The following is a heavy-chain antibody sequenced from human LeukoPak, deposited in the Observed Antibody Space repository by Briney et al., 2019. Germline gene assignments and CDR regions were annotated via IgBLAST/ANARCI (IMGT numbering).Heavy chain of an antibody. CDR2: IYYSGST. CDR3: ARESTVSLDY. Sequence: SETLSLTCTVSGGSISSYYWSWIRQPPGKGLEWIGSIYYSGSTYYNPSLKSRVTISVDTSKNQFSLKLSSVTAADTAVYYCARESTVSLDYWGQGTLVTVSS. CDR1: GGSISSYY. V-gene: IGHV4-59*12. D-gene: IGHD4-11*01. J-gene: IGHJ4*02.